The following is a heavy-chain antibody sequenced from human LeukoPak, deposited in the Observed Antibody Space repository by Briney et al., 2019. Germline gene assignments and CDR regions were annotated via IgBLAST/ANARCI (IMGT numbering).Heavy chain of an antibody. D-gene: IGHD5-18*01. CDR1: GYTFTTYG. CDR2: INTNTGNP. V-gene: IGHV7-4-1*02. CDR3: ARRVGRRATAMVHPQRTPGLYYYYYYTDV. Sequence: ASVKVSCKASGYTFTTYGFSWVRQAPGQGLEWMGWINTNTGNPTYAQGFTGRFVFSLDTSVSTAYLQISSLKAEDTAVYYCARRVGRRATAMVHPQRTPGLYYYYYYTDVWGKGTTVTVSS. J-gene: IGHJ6*03.